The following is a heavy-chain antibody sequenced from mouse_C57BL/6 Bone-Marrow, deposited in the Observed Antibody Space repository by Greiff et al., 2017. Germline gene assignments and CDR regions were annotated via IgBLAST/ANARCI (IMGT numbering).Heavy chain of an antibody. V-gene: IGHV1-69*01. Sequence: VQLQQPGAELVMPGASVKLSCKASGYTFTSYWMHWVKQRPGQGLEWIGEIDPSDSYTNYNQKFKGKSTLTVDKSSSTAYLQLSSLTSEDCAVYYCAVDRVYARDYWGQGASVPVSS. CDR1: GYTFTSYW. J-gene: IGHJ4*01. D-gene: IGHD3-2*01. CDR2: IDPSDSYT. CDR3: AVDRVYARDY.